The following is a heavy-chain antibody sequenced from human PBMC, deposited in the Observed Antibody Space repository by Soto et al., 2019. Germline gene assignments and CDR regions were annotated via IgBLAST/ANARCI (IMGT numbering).Heavy chain of an antibody. CDR1: GYTFTSYG. CDR2: ISAYNGNT. D-gene: IGHD3-10*01. V-gene: IGHV1-18*01. Sequence: ASVKVSCKASGYTFTSYGISWVRQAPGQGLEWMGWISAYNGNTNYAQNLQGRVTMTTDTSTSTAYLELRSLRSDDTAVYYCARVATQFGELPTLWGQGTPVATSS. J-gene: IGHJ4*02. CDR3: ARVATQFGELPTL.